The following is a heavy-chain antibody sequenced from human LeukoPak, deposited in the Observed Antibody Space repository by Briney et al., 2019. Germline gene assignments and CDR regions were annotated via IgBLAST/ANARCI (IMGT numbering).Heavy chain of an antibody. CDR1: GGTFSSYA. CDR2: IIPILGIA. CDR3: AGPWGPIFTGYDAFDI. Sequence: GASVKVSCKASGGTFSSYAISWVRQAPRQGLGWMGRIIPILGIANYAHQFHGRVTITADKSTNTAYMELSSLRSEDTAVYYCAGPWGPIFTGYDAFDIWGQGTMVTVSS. D-gene: IGHD3-9*01. V-gene: IGHV1-69*04. J-gene: IGHJ3*02.